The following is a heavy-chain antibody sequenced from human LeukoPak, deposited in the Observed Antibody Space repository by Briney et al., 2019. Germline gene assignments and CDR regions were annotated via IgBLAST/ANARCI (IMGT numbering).Heavy chain of an antibody. V-gene: IGHV1-46*01. Sequence: ASVKVSCKASGYTFTSYGISWVRQAPGQGLEWMGIINPSGGSTSYAQKFQGRVTMTGDTSTSTVYMELSSLRSEGTAVYYCARMSVKKNTDFDYWGQGTLVTVSS. CDR1: GYTFTSYG. D-gene: IGHD5/OR15-5a*01. J-gene: IGHJ4*02. CDR3: ARMSVKKNTDFDY. CDR2: INPSGGST.